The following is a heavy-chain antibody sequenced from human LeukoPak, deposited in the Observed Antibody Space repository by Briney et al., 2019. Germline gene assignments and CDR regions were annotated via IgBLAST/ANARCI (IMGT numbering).Heavy chain of an antibody. CDR3: ARVGRDYDFWRGFDY. CDR2: IWYDGSKK. V-gene: IGHV3-33*01. J-gene: IGHJ4*02. CDR1: GFTFSSYN. Sequence: PGGSLRLSCAASGFTFSSYNMHWVRQAPGKGLEWVAVIWYDGSKKYYADSVKGRFTISRDNAKNSLYLQMNSLRAEDTAVYYCARVGRDYDFWRGFDYWGQGTLVTVSS. D-gene: IGHD3-3*01.